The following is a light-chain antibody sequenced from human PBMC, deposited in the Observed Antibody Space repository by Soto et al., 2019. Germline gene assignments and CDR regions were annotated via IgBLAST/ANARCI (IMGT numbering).Light chain of an antibody. J-gene: IGKJ1*01. Sequence: EIVMTQSPATLYVSPGERATLSCRASQRLVGNFAWFQHKPGQAPSLLLYEASTRATGVPARFSGSGSRTHFPLTISGLQPEDPANYYLQQYQTCPRTFGQGTRVEV. CDR1: QRLVGN. CDR2: EAS. V-gene: IGKV3-15*01. CDR3: QQYQTCPRT.